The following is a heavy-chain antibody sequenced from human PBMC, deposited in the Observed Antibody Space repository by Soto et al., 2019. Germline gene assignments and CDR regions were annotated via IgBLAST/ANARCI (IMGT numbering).Heavy chain of an antibody. CDR3: AKEWLYGSGSFYYYYGMDV. CDR1: GFTFSSHA. Sequence: GGSVRLCCAASGFTFSSHAMNWVRQAPGKGLEWVSSVSGSGGSTYYADSVKGRFTISRDNSKNTLYLQVNSLRAEDTAVYYCAKEWLYGSGSFYYYYGMDVWGQGTTVTVSS. V-gene: IGHV3-23*01. CDR2: VSGSGGST. D-gene: IGHD3-10*01. J-gene: IGHJ6*02.